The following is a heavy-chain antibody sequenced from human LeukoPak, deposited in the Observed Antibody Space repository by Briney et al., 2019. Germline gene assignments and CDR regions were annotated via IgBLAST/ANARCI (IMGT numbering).Heavy chain of an antibody. V-gene: IGHV3-21*01. CDR3: AREYATKARFAW. J-gene: IGHJ4*02. CDR2: ISRGSSDI. Sequence: GSLRLSCAAPSSIFSSHTMNVVRQAPGKGLELVSSISRGSSDIKYADSVRGRFIICRDNAKNSMLLQLNSMREQDMALYYSAREYATKARFAWWGQGTLVTVSS. D-gene: IGHD2-2*01. CDR1: SSIFSSHT.